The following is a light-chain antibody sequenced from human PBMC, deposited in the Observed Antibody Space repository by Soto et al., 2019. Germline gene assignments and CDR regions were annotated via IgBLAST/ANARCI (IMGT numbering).Light chain of an antibody. CDR1: QTINRY. V-gene: IGKV1-39*01. CDR3: QQSYSSPQT. J-gene: IGKJ1*01. Sequence: DIQMTQSPSSLSASVGDRVTITCRASQTINRYFNWYQYKPGRAPKLLIYGASSLQSGGPSRFSGSVSGTELTLHLSSLQREDFAIYYCQQSYSSPQTFGQGNKRAIK. CDR2: GAS.